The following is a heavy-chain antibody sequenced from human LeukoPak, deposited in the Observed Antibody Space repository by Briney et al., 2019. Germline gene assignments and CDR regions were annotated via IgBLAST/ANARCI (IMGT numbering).Heavy chain of an antibody. J-gene: IGHJ3*02. V-gene: IGHV3-20*04. CDR1: GFTFDNYG. D-gene: IGHD6-13*01. CDR2: IYWDGGRK. Sequence: GGSLRLSCAASGFTFDNYGIKWVRKAPGKGQAWVSRIYWDGGRKGYADSVKGRFTISRDNAKNSLYLQMNSLRVEDTALYYCARALYASSSWHTFDTWGQGTMVTVSS. CDR3: ARALYASSSWHTFDT.